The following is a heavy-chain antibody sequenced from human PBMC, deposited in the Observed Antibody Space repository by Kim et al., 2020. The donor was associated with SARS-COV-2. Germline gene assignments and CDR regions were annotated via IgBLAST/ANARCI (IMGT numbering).Heavy chain of an antibody. V-gene: IGHV3-33*01. J-gene: IGHJ4*02. Sequence: GGSLRLSCAASGFTFSSYGMHWVRQAPGKGLEWVAVIWYDGSNKYYADSVKGRFTISRDNSKNTLYLQMNSLRAEDTAVYYCARGREEVAPKLSDYWGQGTLVTVSS. CDR2: IWYDGSNK. CDR1: GFTFSSYG. CDR3: ARGREEVAPKLSDY. D-gene: IGHD3-10*01.